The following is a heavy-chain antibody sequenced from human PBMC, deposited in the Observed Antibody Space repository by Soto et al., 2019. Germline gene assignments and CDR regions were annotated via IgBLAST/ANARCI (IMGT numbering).Heavy chain of an antibody. D-gene: IGHD6-19*01. CDR3: ARGLIAVAGFYFDY. Sequence: SETLSLTCTVSGGSVSSGSYYWSWIRQPPGKGLEWIGYIYYSGSTNYNPSLKSRVTISVDTSKNQFSLKLSSVTAADTAVYYCARGLIAVAGFYFDYWGQGTLVTVSS. J-gene: IGHJ4*02. V-gene: IGHV4-61*01. CDR1: GGSVSSGSYY. CDR2: IYYSGST.